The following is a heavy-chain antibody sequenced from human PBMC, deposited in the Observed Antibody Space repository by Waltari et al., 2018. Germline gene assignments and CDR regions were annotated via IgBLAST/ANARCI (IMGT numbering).Heavy chain of an antibody. CDR2: IIHIFGTA. CDR1: GGTFSSYA. Sequence: QVQLVQSGAEVKKPGSSVKVSCKASGGTFSSYAISWVRQAPGQGLEWMGRIIHIFGTANYAQKFQGRVTITADKSTSTAYMELSSLRSEDTAVYYCASPSGGRGSYRFPHDAFDIWGQGTMVTVSS. D-gene: IGHD3-16*02. J-gene: IGHJ3*02. V-gene: IGHV1-69*08. CDR3: ASPSGGRGSYRFPHDAFDI.